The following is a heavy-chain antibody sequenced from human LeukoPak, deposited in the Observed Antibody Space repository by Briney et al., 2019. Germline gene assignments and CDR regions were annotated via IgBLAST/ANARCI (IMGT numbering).Heavy chain of an antibody. Sequence: PGGSLRLSCAASGFTFSSYGMHWVRQAPGKGLEWVAVISYDGSNKYYADSVKGRFTISRDSPKNTLYLQMNSLRAEDTAVYYCARDLSGGFDYWGQGSLVTVSS. CDR2: ISYDGSNK. CDR3: ARDLSGGFDY. J-gene: IGHJ4*02. CDR1: GFTFSSYG. V-gene: IGHV3-30*03. D-gene: IGHD3-10*01.